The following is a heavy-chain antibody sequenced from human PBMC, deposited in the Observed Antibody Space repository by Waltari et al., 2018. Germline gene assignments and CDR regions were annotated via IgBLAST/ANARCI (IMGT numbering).Heavy chain of an antibody. CDR1: GFTVSSNY. J-gene: IGHJ4*02. V-gene: IGHV3-53*01. D-gene: IGHD6-13*01. Sequence: EVQLVESGGGLIQPGGSPLSFCAASGFTVSSNYMSWVRQAPGQGLEWVSVIYSGGSTYCADAVKGRFNISRDNSKNTLYLQMNSLRAEDTAVYYFARERSSSSWLGPLDYWGQGTLVTVSS. CDR2: IYSGGST. CDR3: ARERSSSSWLGPLDY.